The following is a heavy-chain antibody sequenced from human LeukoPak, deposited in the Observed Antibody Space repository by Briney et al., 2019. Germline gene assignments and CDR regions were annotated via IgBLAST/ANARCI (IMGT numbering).Heavy chain of an antibody. CDR1: GGSISSSSYY. J-gene: IGHJ5*02. V-gene: IGHV4-39*01. D-gene: IGHD3-22*01. CDR2: IYYSGST. CDR3: ARPSSGYSPFDP. Sequence: SETLSLTCTVSGGSISSSSYYWGWIRQPPGKGLEWIGSIYYSGSTYYNPSLKSRVTISVDTSKNQFSLKLSSVTAADTAVYYCARPSSGYSPFDPWGQGTLVTVSS.